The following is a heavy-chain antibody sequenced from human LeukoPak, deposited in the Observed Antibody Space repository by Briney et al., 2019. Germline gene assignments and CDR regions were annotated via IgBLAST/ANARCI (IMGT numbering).Heavy chain of an antibody. D-gene: IGHD5-24*01. CDR3: SREDGAFSPFGY. J-gene: IGHJ4*02. CDR2: ISLSGLT. Sequence: GSLRLSCAASGFTVSSNYMSWVRQAPGKGLEWIGEISLSGLTNYNPSLKSRVTVSLDKSKNHLSLNLTSVTAADTAVYYCSREDGAFSPFGYWGQGTLVTVPS. CDR1: GFTVSSNY. V-gene: IGHV4-4*02.